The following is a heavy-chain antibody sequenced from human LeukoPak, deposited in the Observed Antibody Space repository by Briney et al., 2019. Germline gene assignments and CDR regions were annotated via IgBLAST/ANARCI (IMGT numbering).Heavy chain of an antibody. Sequence: GGSLRLSCAASGFTVSSNYMSWVRQAPGKGLEWVSVIYSGGSAYYANSVRGRFTISRDNSKNTLYLQMNSLGAEDTAVYYCARVSYYDSSGYYFLSYVDYWGQGTLVTVSS. D-gene: IGHD3-22*01. V-gene: IGHV3-53*01. CDR1: GFTVSSNY. J-gene: IGHJ4*02. CDR2: IYSGGSA. CDR3: ARVSYYDSSGYYFLSYVDY.